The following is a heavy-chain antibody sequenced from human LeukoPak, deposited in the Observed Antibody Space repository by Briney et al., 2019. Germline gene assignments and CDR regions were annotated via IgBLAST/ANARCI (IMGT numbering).Heavy chain of an antibody. Sequence: ASVKVSCKASGYTFTGYYMHWVRQAPGQGLEWMGWINPNSGGTNYAQKFQGRVTMTRDTSISTAYMELSRLRSDDTAVYYCATAPRYYYDSSGYQFDYWGQGTLVTVSS. CDR3: ATAPRYYYDSSGYQFDY. J-gene: IGHJ4*02. CDR1: GYTFTGYY. V-gene: IGHV1-2*02. D-gene: IGHD3-22*01. CDR2: INPNSGGT.